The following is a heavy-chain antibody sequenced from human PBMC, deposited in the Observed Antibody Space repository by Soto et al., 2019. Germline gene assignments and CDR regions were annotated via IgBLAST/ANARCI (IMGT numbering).Heavy chain of an antibody. J-gene: IGHJ4*02. D-gene: IGHD5-12*01. CDR2: IIPILGIA. CDR3: ASPAVRDGYNTALNFDY. CDR1: GYTFTSYG. Sequence: GASVKVSCKASGYTFTSYGISWVRQAPGQGLEWMGRIIPILGIANYAQKFQGRVTITADKSTSTAYMELSSLRSEDTAVYYCASPAVRDGYNTALNFDYWGQGTLVPVSS. V-gene: IGHV1-69*04.